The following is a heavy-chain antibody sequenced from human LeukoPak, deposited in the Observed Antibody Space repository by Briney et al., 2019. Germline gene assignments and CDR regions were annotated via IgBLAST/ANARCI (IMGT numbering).Heavy chain of an antibody. CDR1: GFDFSKYG. J-gene: IGHJ5*02. D-gene: IGHD3-16*02. CDR2: IRYNGKNE. Sequence: PGGSLRLSCEVSGFDFSKYGMHWVRQAPGKGLEWVAFIRYNGKNENYGDSVKGRFTIFRDNAKNTLFLEMNRLRLDDTATYCCSKDIIAYQYGRNWFDPWGQGTMVIVSS. V-gene: IGHV3-30*02. CDR3: SKDIIAYQYGRNWFDP.